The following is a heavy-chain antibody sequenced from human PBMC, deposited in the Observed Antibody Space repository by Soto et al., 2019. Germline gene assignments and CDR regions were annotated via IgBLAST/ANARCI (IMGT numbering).Heavy chain of an antibody. CDR3: ARGIAAAGTGGWLDP. CDR2: INHSGST. J-gene: IGHJ5*02. D-gene: IGHD6-13*01. V-gene: IGHV4-34*01. CDR1: GASISGFY. Sequence: SETLSLTCTVSGASISGFYWSWIRQPPGKGLEWIGEINHSGSTNYNPSLKSRVTISVDTSKNQFSLKLSSVTAADTAVYYCARGIAAAGTGGWLDPWGQGTLVTVSS.